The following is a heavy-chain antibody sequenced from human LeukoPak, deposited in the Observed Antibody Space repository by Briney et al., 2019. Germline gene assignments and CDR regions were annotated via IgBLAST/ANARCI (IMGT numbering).Heavy chain of an antibody. V-gene: IGHV1-46*01. CDR3: ARDTTVAGSPYYF. D-gene: IGHD6-19*01. CDR2: INPSGGST. CDR1: GYTFTIYY. J-gene: IGHJ4*02. Sequence: ASVTDSFKESGYTFTIYYMHWVRQAPGQGGEWMGIINPSGGSTRYAQKFQGRVTITRDTSASTAYMELSSLRSDDTAVYYCARDTTVAGSPYYFWGQGTLVTVSS.